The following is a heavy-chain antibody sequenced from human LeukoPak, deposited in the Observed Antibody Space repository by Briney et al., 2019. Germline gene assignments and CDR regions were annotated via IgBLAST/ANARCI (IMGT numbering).Heavy chain of an antibody. CDR1: GFTLSYHS. Sequence: GGSLRLSCAASGFTLSYHSMNWVRQAPGKGLEWVSFISSSSSYIYYTDSVKGRFTISRDNAKNSLYLQMNSLRAEDTAVYYCARVSILIVPYYAFDIWGQGTMVTVSS. D-gene: IGHD2/OR15-2a*01. V-gene: IGHV3-21*01. CDR3: ARVSILIVPYYAFDI. CDR2: ISSSSSYI. J-gene: IGHJ3*02.